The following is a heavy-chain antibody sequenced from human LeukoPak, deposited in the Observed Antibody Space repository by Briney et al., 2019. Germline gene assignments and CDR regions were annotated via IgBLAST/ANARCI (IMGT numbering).Heavy chain of an antibody. CDR2: FDPEDGET. CDR1: GYTLTELS. CDR3: ARDKGDFYNIFTGYYMGGFDY. V-gene: IGHV1-24*01. J-gene: IGHJ4*02. Sequence: ASVKVSCKVSGYTLTELSMHWVRQAPGKGLEWMGGFDPEDGETIYAQKFQGRVTMTEDTSTDTAYMELNSLRSEDTAVYYCARDKGDFYNIFTGYYMGGFDYWGQGTLVTVSS. D-gene: IGHD3-9*01.